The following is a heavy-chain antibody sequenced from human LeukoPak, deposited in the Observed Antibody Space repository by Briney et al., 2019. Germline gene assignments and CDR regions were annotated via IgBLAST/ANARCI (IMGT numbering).Heavy chain of an antibody. Sequence: ASVKVSCKASEYTFTDYAINWVRQAPGQRLEWMGWINAGNGNTRYSQKFQGRVTMTRDTSTSTVYMELSSLRSEDTAVYYCARGGELLRYFDYWGQGTLVTVSS. D-gene: IGHD1-26*01. J-gene: IGHJ4*02. CDR2: INAGNGNT. V-gene: IGHV1-3*01. CDR1: EYTFTDYA. CDR3: ARGGELLRYFDY.